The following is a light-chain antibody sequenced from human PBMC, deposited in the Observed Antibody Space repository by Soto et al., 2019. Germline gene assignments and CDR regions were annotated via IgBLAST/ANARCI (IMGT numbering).Light chain of an antibody. J-gene: IGKJ1*01. CDR3: QQYNSYSRT. CDR1: QSISSW. CDR2: KAS. Sequence: DIQMTQSPSTLSASVGERVTITCRASQSISSWLAWYKQKPGKAPKLLIYKASSLESGVPSRFSGSGSGTEFTLTICSLQPDDFATYYCQQYNSYSRTFGQGTKVDIK. V-gene: IGKV1-5*03.